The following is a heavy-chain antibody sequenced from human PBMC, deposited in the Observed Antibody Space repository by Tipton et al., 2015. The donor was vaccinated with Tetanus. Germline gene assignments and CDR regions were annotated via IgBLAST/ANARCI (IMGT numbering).Heavy chain of an antibody. CDR1: GLTFSDYG. CDR3: AKDYYSSGTYFLSHDF. Sequence: SLRLSCAASGLTFSDYGMHWVRQAPGNGLEWVAVVSSDGRTKFYADSVRGRFTVSRDNSKNTLYLEMNSLRAEDTALYHCAKDYYSSGTYFLSHDFWGQGTLVTVSS. V-gene: IGHV3-30*18. J-gene: IGHJ4*02. D-gene: IGHD3-10*01. CDR2: VSSDGRTK.